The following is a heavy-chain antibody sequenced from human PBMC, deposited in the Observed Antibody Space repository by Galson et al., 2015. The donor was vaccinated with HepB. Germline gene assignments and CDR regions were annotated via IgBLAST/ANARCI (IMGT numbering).Heavy chain of an antibody. CDR2: IYYSGST. V-gene: IGHV4-31*03. D-gene: IGHD2-2*01. Sequence: TLSLTCTVSGGSISSGGHYWSWIRQHPGKGLEWIGYIYYSGSTYYNPSLKSRVTISVDTSKNQFSLKLSSVTAADTAVYYCASVPAATGEYYFDYWGQGTLVTVSS. J-gene: IGHJ4*02. CDR3: ASVPAATGEYYFDY. CDR1: GGSISSGGHY.